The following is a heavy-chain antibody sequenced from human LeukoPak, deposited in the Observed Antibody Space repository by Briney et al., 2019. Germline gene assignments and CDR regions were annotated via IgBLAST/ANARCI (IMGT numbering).Heavy chain of an antibody. CDR2: ISSSSSDI. Sequence: AGGSLRLSCAASQVAFSTYTMNWVRQAPGKGLEWVSSISSSSSDIYYADSVKGRFTISRDNAKNTLYLQMNSLRAEDTAVYYCARNKAEMSTMPIDYWGQGTLVTVSS. CDR3: ARNKAEMSTMPIDY. J-gene: IGHJ4*02. V-gene: IGHV3-21*01. D-gene: IGHD5-24*01. CDR1: QVAFSTYT.